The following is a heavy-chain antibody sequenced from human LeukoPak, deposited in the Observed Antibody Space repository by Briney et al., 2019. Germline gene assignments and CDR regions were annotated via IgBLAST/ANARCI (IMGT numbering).Heavy chain of an antibody. J-gene: IGHJ6*04. CDR1: GFTFSDYY. CDR3: AELGITMIGGV. D-gene: IGHD3-10*02. CDR2: ITSNGNSV. V-gene: IGHV3-11*04. Sequence: PGGSLRLSCAASGFTFSDYYMGWIRQAPGKGLEWISYITSNGNSVYYAASVKGRFTISRDNAKNSLYLQMNSLRAEDTAVYYCAELGITMIGGVWGKGTTVTISS.